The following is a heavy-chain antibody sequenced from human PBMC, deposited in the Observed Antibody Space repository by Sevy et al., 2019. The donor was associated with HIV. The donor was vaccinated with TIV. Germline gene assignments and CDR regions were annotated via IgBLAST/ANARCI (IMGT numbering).Heavy chain of an antibody. V-gene: IGHV4-61*01. CDR1: GDSVSSGNYY. CDR3: AGAAPAYYYAMDV. D-gene: IGHD2-15*01. CDR2: HFYSAST. J-gene: IGHJ6*02. Sequence: SETLSLTCTVSGDSVSSGNYYWSWIRQPPGKGLEWIGYHFYSASTTYNPSLKSRVTTSVDTSKNQFSLKLTSVTAADTAVYYCAGAAPAYYYAMDVWGQGTTVTVSS.